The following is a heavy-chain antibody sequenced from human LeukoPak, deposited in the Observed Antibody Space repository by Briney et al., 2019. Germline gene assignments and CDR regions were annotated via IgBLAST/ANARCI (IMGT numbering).Heavy chain of an antibody. D-gene: IGHD2-15*01. CDR2: INSDGSRR. Sequence: GGSLRLSCAASGFNVSIYWTHWVRQAPGKGLVWVSRINSDGSRRMYADSVKGRFTISRDNAKNTLYLQMNSLRAEDTATYLRTRGGYCGADNCYSGGDYFDPWGQGTLVTVSS. J-gene: IGHJ5*02. CDR1: GFNVSIYW. V-gene: IGHV3-74*03. CDR3: TRGGYCGADNCYSGGDYFDP.